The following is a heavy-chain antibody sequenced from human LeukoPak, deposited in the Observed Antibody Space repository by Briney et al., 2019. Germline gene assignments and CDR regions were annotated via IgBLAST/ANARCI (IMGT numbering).Heavy chain of an antibody. CDR3: ATVPSIAAAGMNYFDP. Sequence: GASVTVSCKASGYTFTGYYMHWVRQAPGQGLEWMGRINPNSGGTNYAQKFQGRVTMTRDTSISTAYMELSRLRSDDTAVYYCATVPSIAAAGMNYFDPWGQGTLVTVSS. D-gene: IGHD6-13*01. J-gene: IGHJ5*02. V-gene: IGHV1-2*06. CDR1: GYTFTGYY. CDR2: INPNSGGT.